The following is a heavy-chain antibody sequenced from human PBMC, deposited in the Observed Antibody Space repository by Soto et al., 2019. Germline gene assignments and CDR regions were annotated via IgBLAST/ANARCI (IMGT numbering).Heavy chain of an antibody. CDR3: ARDSMLRYFDWLLDY. CDR1: GYTFTSYG. V-gene: IGHV1-18*01. J-gene: IGHJ4*02. CDR2: ISAYNGNT. D-gene: IGHD3-9*01. Sequence: GASVKVSCKASGYTFTSYGISWVRQAPGQENEWMGWISAYNGNTNYAQKLQGRVTMTTDTSTSTAYMELRSLRSDDTALYYCARDSMLRYFDWLLDYWGQGTLVTVSS.